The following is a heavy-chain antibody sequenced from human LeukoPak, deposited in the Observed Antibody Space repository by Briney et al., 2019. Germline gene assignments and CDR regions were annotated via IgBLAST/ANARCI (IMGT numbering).Heavy chain of an antibody. CDR3: ASNLFSGSYYYYGMDV. CDR2: ISSSGSTR. Sequence: GGSLRLSCAASGFTFSGFEMNWVRQAPGKGLEWVSYISSSGSTRYYADSVKGRFTISRDNAKNSLYLQMNSLRAEDTAVYYCASNLFSGSYYYYGMDVWGQGTTVTVSS. CDR1: GFTFSGFE. J-gene: IGHJ6*02. V-gene: IGHV3-48*03. D-gene: IGHD6-19*01.